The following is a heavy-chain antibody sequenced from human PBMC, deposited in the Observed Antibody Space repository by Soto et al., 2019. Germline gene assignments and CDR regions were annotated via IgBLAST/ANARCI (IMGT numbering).Heavy chain of an antibody. V-gene: IGHV1-8*01. J-gene: IGHJ6*03. CDR2: MNPNSGNT. D-gene: IGHD2-8*01. CDR1: GYTFTSYD. CDR3: ARGRRYCTNGVCYKVYYYYYYYMDV. Sequence: GASVKVSCKASGYTFTSYDINWVRQATGQGLEWMGWMNPNSGNTGYAQKFQGRVTMTRNTSISTAYMELSSLRSEDTAVYYCARGRRYCTNGVCYKVYYYYYYYMDVWGKGTTVTVSS.